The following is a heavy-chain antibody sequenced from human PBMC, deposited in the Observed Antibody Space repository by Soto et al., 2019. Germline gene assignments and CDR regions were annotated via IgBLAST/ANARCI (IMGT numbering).Heavy chain of an antibody. CDR3: ARPFDTSGWYDH. CDR2: IYPGDSDT. Sequence: GESLKISCKVSGYSFTSYWIAWVRQMPGKGLECMGIIYPGDSDTRYSPSFEGQVTISADKSINTAYLQWSSLKASDSAMYYCARPFDTSGWYDHWGQGTLVTVSS. V-gene: IGHV5-51*01. J-gene: IGHJ5*02. CDR1: GYSFTSYW. D-gene: IGHD6-19*01.